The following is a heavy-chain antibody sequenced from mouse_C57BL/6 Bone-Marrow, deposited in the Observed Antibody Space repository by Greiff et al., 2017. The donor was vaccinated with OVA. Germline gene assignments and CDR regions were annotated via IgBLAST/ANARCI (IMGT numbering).Heavy chain of an antibody. D-gene: IGHD3-3*01. CDR3: ARRGDAWFAY. V-gene: IGHV1-50*01. CDR1: GYTFTSYR. J-gene: IGHJ3*01. CDR2: IDPSDSYT. Sequence: QVQLQQPGAELVKPGASVKLSCKASGYTFTSYRMQWVKQRPGQGLEWIGEIDPSDSYTNNNQKFKGKATLTVDTSSSTAYMQLSSLTSEDSAVYYCARRGDAWFAYWGQGTLVTVSA.